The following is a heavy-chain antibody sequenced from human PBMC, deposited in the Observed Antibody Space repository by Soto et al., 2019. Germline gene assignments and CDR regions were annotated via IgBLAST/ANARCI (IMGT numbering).Heavy chain of an antibody. V-gene: IGHV3-9*01. D-gene: IGHD6-19*01. CDR2: ISWNSGSI. CDR3: AKDIGGWRTGLKYYFDY. CDR1: GFTFDDYA. Sequence: EVQLVESGGGLVQPGRSLRLSCAASGFTFDDYAMHWVRQAPGKGLEWVSGISWNSGSIGYADSVKGRFTISRDNAKNSLYLQMNSLRAEDTALYYCAKDIGGWRTGLKYYFDYWGQGTLVTVSS. J-gene: IGHJ4*02.